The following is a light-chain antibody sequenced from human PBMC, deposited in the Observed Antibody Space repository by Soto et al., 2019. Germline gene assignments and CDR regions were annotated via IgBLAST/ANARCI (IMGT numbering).Light chain of an antibody. CDR3: QQYGSSPWT. J-gene: IGKJ1*01. CDR1: QSVIYNS. Sequence: EIVLTQSPGTLSLSPGERATLSCRASQSVIYNSLAWFQQKRGQAPRLLIYGASSRLTGIPDRFSGSGSGTDFTFTISRLEPEDFAVYYGQQYGSSPWTFGQGTKVEIK. V-gene: IGKV3-20*01. CDR2: GAS.